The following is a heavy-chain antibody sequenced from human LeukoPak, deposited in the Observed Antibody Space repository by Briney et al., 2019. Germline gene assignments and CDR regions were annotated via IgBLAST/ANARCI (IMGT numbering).Heavy chain of an antibody. CDR1: GFTFSSYA. Sequence: GGSLRLSCAASGFTFSSYAMSWVRQAPGKGLEWVSAISGSGGSTYYADSVKGRFTISRDNSKNTLYLQMHSLRAEDTAVYYCAKDPLVRGVITFDYWGQGTLVTVSS. CDR2: ISGSGGST. CDR3: AKDPLVRGVITFDY. J-gene: IGHJ4*02. V-gene: IGHV3-23*01. D-gene: IGHD3-10*01.